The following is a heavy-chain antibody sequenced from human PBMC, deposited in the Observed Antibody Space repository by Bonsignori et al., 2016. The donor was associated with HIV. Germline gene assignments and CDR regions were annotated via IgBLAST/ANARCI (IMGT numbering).Heavy chain of an antibody. J-gene: IGHJ4*02. CDR2: IKQDGSET. CDR3: ARSISPAVY. V-gene: IGHV3-7*03. Sequence: VRQAPGKGLEWVANIKQDGSETYYVDSVKGRFTISRDNAKNSLYLQMNSLRSDDTAVYYCARSISPAVYWGQGTLVTVSS. D-gene: IGHD3-3*02.